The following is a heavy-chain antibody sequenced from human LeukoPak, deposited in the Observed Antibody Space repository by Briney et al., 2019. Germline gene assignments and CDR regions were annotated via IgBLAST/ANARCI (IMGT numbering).Heavy chain of an antibody. J-gene: IGHJ4*02. Sequence: HTGESLKISCAASGFSFSGHWMNWVRQPPGKGLEWVANIKADGSEKYYVDSVKGRFTISRDDAKRTVDLQMDNLRAEDTAIYYCAYRNNFEYWGQGALVTVSS. CDR3: AYRNNFEY. D-gene: IGHD1-26*01. CDR1: GFSFSGHW. CDR2: IKADGSEK. V-gene: IGHV3-7*05.